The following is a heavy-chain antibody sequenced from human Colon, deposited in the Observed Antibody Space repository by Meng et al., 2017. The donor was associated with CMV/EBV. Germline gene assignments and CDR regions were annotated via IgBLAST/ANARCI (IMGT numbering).Heavy chain of an antibody. CDR3: ARGPRGGTELLDR. J-gene: IGHJ5*02. Sequence: ASVKVSCKASGYNFISHDIIWVRQGPGQGLEWMAWMNPHTGDTHYAQSLQGRLSVTRDTAVSTVYMDLTNLRSDDTALYFCARGPRGGTELLDRWGQGTLVTVSS. CDR1: GYNFISHD. V-gene: IGHV1-8*02. D-gene: IGHD1-26*01. CDR2: MNPHTGDT.